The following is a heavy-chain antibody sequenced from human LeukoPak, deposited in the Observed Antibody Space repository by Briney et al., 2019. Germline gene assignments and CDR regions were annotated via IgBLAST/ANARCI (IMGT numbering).Heavy chain of an antibody. Sequence: AGGSLRLSCAASGFTFSSHAMSWVRQAPGKGLEWVSAISGSGGSTYYADSVKGRFTISRDNSKNTLYLQMNSLRAEDTAVYYCAKDRAFMHGVYYYFDYWGQGTLVTVSS. V-gene: IGHV3-23*01. J-gene: IGHJ4*02. CDR2: ISGSGGST. D-gene: IGHD3-10*01. CDR1: GFTFSSHA. CDR3: AKDRAFMHGVYYYFDY.